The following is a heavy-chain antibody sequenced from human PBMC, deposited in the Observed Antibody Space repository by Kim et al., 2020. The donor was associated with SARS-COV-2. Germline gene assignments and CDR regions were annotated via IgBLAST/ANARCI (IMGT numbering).Heavy chain of an antibody. V-gene: IGHV1-69*13. CDR2: IIPIFGTA. Sequence: SVKVSCKASGGTFSSYAISWVRQAPGQGLEWMGGIIPIFGTANYAQKFQGRVTITADESTSTAYMELSSLRSEDTAVYYCARSYDSSGPRYYFDYWGQGTLVTVSS. CDR3: ARSYDSSGPRYYFDY. CDR1: GGTFSSYA. J-gene: IGHJ4*02. D-gene: IGHD3-22*01.